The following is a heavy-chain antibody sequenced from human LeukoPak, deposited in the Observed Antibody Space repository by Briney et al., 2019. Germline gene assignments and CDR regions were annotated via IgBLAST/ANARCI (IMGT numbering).Heavy chain of an antibody. CDR2: IYYSGST. CDR1: GGSLSSYY. Sequence: SETLSLTCTVSGGSLSSYYWSWLRQPPGKGLEWIGYIYYSGSTNYNPSLTSRVTISVDTSKNQFSLQLNSVTPEDTAVYYCARVLSPPRRGQWLARGAFDIWGQGTMVTVSS. D-gene: IGHD6-19*01. V-gene: IGHV4-59*12. J-gene: IGHJ3*02. CDR3: ARVLSPPRRGQWLARGAFDI.